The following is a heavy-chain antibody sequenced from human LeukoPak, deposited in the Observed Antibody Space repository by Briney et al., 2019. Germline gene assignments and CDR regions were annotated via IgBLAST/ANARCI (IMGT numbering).Heavy chain of an antibody. V-gene: IGHV3-21*01. CDR2: ISSSSSYI. J-gene: IGHJ4*02. CDR1: GFTFSSYS. D-gene: IGHD2-2*01. CDR3: ARSPEYQLPNGGRGY. Sequence: KPGGSLRLSCAASGFTFSSYSMNWVRQAPGKGLEWVSSISSSSSYIYYADSVKGRFTISRDNAKNSLYLQMNSLRAEDTAVYYCARSPEYQLPNGGRGYWGQGTLVTVSS.